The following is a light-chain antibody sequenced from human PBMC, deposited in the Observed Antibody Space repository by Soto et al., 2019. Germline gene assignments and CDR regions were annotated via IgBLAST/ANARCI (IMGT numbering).Light chain of an antibody. CDR2: AAS. J-gene: IGKJ1*01. V-gene: IGKV1-6*01. CDR1: QSISNY. CDR3: LQYYNYPRT. Sequence: IQLTQSPPSLSASVGDRVTLTCRASQSISNYLNWYQQKPGQAPKLLIYAASTLESGLPSRFSGSGSGTDFTLTISSLQPEDFATYYCLQYYNYPRTFGQGTKVEFK.